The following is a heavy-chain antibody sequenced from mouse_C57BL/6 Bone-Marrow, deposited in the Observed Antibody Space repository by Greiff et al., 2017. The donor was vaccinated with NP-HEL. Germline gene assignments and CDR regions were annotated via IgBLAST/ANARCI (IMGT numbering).Heavy chain of an antibody. CDR2: IYPGSGNT. Sequence: QVQLQQSGAELVRPGASVKLSCKASGYTFTDYYINWVKQRPGQGLEWIARIYPGSGNTYYNEKFKGKATLTAEKSSSTAYMQLSSLTSEDSAVYCCAGNSNPAWFAYWGQGTLVTVSA. J-gene: IGHJ3*01. D-gene: IGHD2-5*01. CDR3: AGNSNPAWFAY. V-gene: IGHV1-76*01. CDR1: GYTFTDYY.